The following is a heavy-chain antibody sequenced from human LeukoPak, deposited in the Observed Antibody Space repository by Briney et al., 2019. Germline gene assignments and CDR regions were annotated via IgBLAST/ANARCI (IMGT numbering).Heavy chain of an antibody. CDR2: IYHSGST. CDR1: GGSISSYY. CDR3: AKLVSSSQSDY. Sequence: SETLSLTCTVSGGSISSYYWSWVRQPPGKGLEWIGEIYHSGSTNYNPSLKSRVTISVDKSKNQFSLKLSSVTAADTAVYYCAKLVSSSQSDYWGQGTLVTVSS. V-gene: IGHV4-59*12. D-gene: IGHD6-6*01. J-gene: IGHJ4*02.